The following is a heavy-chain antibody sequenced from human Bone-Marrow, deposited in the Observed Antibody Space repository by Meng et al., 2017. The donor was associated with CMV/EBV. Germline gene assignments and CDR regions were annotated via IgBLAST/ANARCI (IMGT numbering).Heavy chain of an antibody. CDR3: ARDFGVGATLLVYYYYGMDV. J-gene: IGHJ6*02. Sequence: ASVKVSCKASGYTFTSYGISWVRQAPGQGLEWMGWISAYNGNTNYAQKLQGRATMTTDTSTSTAYMELRSLRSDDTAVYYCARDFGVGATLLVYYYYGMDVWGQGTTVTVSS. CDR2: ISAYNGNT. CDR1: GYTFTSYG. V-gene: IGHV1-18*01. D-gene: IGHD1-26*01.